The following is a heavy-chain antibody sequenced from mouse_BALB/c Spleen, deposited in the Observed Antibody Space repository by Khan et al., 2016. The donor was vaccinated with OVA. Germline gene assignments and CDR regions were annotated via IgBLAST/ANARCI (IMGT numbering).Heavy chain of an antibody. D-gene: IGHD4-1*01. CDR2: LSNSGST. CDR1: GYSITRDYA. CDR3: ASELGRYYAMDY. V-gene: IGHV3-2*02. J-gene: IGHJ4*01. Sequence: EVQLQESGPGLVKPSQSLSLTCTVTGYSITRDYAWNWIRQFPGNKLEWMAYLSNSGSTSYNPSLKSRISITRDTSKNQFFLQLNSVTTDDTATYYCASELGRYYAMDYWGQGTSVTVAS.